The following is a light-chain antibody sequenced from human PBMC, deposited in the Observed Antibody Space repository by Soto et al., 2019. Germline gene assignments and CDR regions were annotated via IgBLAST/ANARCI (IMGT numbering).Light chain of an antibody. CDR1: QTVTTY. V-gene: IGKV3-11*01. CDR3: LHRDNWPPIT. CDR2: DAS. Sequence: EVVLTQSPATLSLSPGERATLSCRASQTVTTYLAWSQHRPGQAPGLLIYDASNRATGIPARFIGGGSGTDFTLTVSSLEPEDFAVHSCLHRDNWPPITFGRGTRLEIK. J-gene: IGKJ5*01.